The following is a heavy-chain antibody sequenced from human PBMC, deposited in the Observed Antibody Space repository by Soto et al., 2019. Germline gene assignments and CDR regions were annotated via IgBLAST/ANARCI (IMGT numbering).Heavy chain of an antibody. CDR1: GFTFDTYG. J-gene: IGHJ6*02. CDR3: ARVTPGNNLYYFSGLDF. V-gene: IGHV3-30-3*01. Sequence: QVHLVESGGGVVQPGRSLRLSCVASGFTFDTYGIHWVRQAPGKGLQWVALISYEGSNTYYADSVRGRFTISRDNSKNTLYLQMNTLRPEDTGLYYCARVTPGNNLYYFSGLDFWGQGTPVTVSS. CDR2: ISYEGSNT. D-gene: IGHD1-1*01.